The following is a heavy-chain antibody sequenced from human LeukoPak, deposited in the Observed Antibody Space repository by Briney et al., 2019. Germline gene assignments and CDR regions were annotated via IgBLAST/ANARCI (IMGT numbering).Heavy chain of an antibody. D-gene: IGHD2-15*01. Sequence: GGSLRLSCTACRFTFSNYAMSWVRQAPGKGLQWISGISGSGVSTYYADSLEGRFTISRDNYNNMLYLQMNSLRAEATAVYYCAKESGGPRELNHFVYWGQRTLVTVSS. CDR3: AKESGGPRELNHFVY. CDR2: ISGSGVST. J-gene: IGHJ4*02. V-gene: IGHV3-23*01. CDR1: RFTFSNYA.